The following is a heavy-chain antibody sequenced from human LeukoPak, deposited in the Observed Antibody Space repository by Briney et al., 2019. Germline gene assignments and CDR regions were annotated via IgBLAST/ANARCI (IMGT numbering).Heavy chain of an antibody. CDR2: IYYSGST. CDR3: ARGGEVMNPEPRFDY. J-gene: IGHJ4*02. V-gene: IGHV4-39*01. CDR1: GGSISSSSYY. Sequence: SETLSLTCTVSGGSISSSSYYWGWIRQPPGKGLEWIGSIYYSGSTYYNPSLKSRVTISVDTSKNQFSLKLSSVTAADTAVYYCARGGEVMNPEPRFDYWGQGTLVTVSS. D-gene: IGHD3-16*01.